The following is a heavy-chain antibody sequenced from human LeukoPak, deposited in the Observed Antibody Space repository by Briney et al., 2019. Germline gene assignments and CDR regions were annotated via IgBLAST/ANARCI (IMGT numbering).Heavy chain of an antibody. V-gene: IGHV1-18*03. J-gene: IGHJ4*02. D-gene: IGHD3-9*01. Sequence: ASVKVSCKASGYTFTSYGISWVRQAPGQGLEWMGWISAYNGNTNYAQKLQGRVTMTTDTSTSTAYMELRSLRSDDMAVYYCARDGPDYYDILTGYYSLDYWGQGTLVTVSS. CDR3: ARDGPDYYDILTGYYSLDY. CDR2: ISAYNGNT. CDR1: GYTFTSYG.